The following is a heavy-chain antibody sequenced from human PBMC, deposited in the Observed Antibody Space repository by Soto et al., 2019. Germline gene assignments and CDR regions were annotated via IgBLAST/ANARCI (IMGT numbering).Heavy chain of an antibody. Sequence: QVQLVQSGAEVKKPGSSVKVSCKASGGTFSSYTISWVRQAPGQGLEWMGRIIPILGIANYAQKFQGRVTITADKSTSTAYMELSSLRSEDTAVYYCEQTGAGGYHQTDFDYWGQGTLVTVSS. J-gene: IGHJ4*02. CDR1: GGTFSSYT. CDR3: EQTGAGGYHQTDFDY. D-gene: IGHD3-10*01. CDR2: IIPILGIA. V-gene: IGHV1-69*02.